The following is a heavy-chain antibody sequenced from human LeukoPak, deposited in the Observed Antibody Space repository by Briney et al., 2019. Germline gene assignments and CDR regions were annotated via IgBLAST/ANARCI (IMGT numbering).Heavy chain of an antibody. V-gene: IGHV3-30*02. D-gene: IGHD2/OR15-2a*01. CDR1: GFTFSSYG. Sequence: PGGSLRLSYAAYGFTFSSYGMHWVRQAPGKGLEWVTFIRYDGSNKYYADSVKGRFTISRDNSKNTLYLQMNSLRAEDTAVYYCAKDSRSKYYYYGMDVWGQGTTVTVSS. J-gene: IGHJ6*02. CDR3: AKDSRSKYYYYGMDV. CDR2: IRYDGSNK.